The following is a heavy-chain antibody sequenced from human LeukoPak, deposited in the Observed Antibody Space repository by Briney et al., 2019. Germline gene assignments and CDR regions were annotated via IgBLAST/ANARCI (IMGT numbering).Heavy chain of an antibody. J-gene: IGHJ2*01. V-gene: IGHV4-39*01. CDR1: GGSISSSSYY. D-gene: IGHD3-10*01. CDR2: IYYSGST. CDR3: ARCRTITMVRGVIITKGWYFDL. Sequence: SETLSLTCTVSGGSISSSSYYWGWIRQPPGKGLEWIGSIYYSGSTYYNPSLKSRVTISVDTSKNQFSLKLSSVTAADTAVYYCARCRTITMVRGVIITKGWYFDLWGRGTLVTVSS.